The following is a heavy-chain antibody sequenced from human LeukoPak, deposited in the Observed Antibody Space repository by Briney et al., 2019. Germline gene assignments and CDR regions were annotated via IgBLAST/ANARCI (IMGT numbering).Heavy chain of an antibody. V-gene: IGHV4-59*08. CDR3: ARHGTYGDYGRDYFDY. D-gene: IGHD4-17*01. CDR2: IYYSGST. J-gene: IGHJ4*02. CDR1: GGSISSYY. Sequence: SETLSLTCTVSGGSISSYYWSWIRQPPGKGLEWIGYIYYSGSTNYNPSLKSRVTISVDTSKNQFSLKLSSVTAADTAVYYCARHGTYGDYGRDYFDYWGQGTLVTVSS.